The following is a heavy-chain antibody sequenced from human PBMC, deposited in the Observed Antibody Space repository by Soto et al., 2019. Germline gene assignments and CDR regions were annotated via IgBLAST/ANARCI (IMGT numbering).Heavy chain of an antibody. CDR3: VRGDNWNDEASDY. Sequence: QVQLVESGGGVVQPGRSLRLSCAASGFMFSNHGMQWVRQAPCKGLEWVAVIWSDGNNRYYADSVKGRFTISRDNSKNTVYLQMSSLRVEDTAVYYCVRGDNWNDEASDYWGQGTLVTVSS. D-gene: IGHD1-1*01. J-gene: IGHJ4*02. CDR1: GFMFSNHG. CDR2: IWSDGNNR. V-gene: IGHV3-33*01.